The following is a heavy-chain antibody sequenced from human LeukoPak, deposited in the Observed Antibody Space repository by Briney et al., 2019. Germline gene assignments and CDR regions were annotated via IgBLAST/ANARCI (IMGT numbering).Heavy chain of an antibody. J-gene: IGHJ4*02. CDR3: ARDFGRWYFDY. Sequence: KAGGSLRLSCAASGFTFSDYNMRWIRQAPGKGLEWVSSISRSGSTIYYADSVKGRFTISRDNAKNSLYLQMNSLRAEDTAVYYCARDFGRWYFDYWGQGTLVTVSS. CDR1: GFTFSDYN. CDR2: ISRSGSTI. D-gene: IGHD4-23*01. V-gene: IGHV3-11*04.